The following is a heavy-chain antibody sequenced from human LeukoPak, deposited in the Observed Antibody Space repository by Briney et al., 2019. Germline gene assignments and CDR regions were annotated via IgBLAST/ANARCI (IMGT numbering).Heavy chain of an antibody. J-gene: IGHJ4*02. CDR2: IIPILGIA. V-gene: IGHV1-69*04. Sequence: SVKVSCKASGGTFSSYAISWVRQAPGQGLEWMGRIIPILGIANYARKFQGRVTITADKSTSTAYMELSSLRSEDTAVYYCARLWMATRYYFDYWGQGTLVTVSS. D-gene: IGHD5-24*01. CDR1: GGTFSSYA. CDR3: ARLWMATRYYFDY.